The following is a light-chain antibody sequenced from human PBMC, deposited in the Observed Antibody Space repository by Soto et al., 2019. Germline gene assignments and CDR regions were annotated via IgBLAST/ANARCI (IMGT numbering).Light chain of an antibody. Sequence: DIQMTQSPSTLSASVGDRVTITCRASQSISSWLAWYQQKPGKAPKLLIYDASSLESGVPSRFSSSGSGTEFTLTISSLQPDDCATYYCQQYNIYPYSFGQGTKLEIK. V-gene: IGKV1-5*01. J-gene: IGKJ2*01. CDR3: QQYNIYPYS. CDR1: QSISSW. CDR2: DAS.